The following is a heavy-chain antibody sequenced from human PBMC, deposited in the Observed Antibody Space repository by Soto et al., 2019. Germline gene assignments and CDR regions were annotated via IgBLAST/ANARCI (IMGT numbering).Heavy chain of an antibody. D-gene: IGHD2-21*02. J-gene: IGHJ4*02. CDR3: ARGGVTRIYYFDY. V-gene: IGHV4-59*01. CDR2: IYYSGST. CDR1: GGSISSYY. Sequence: SETLSLTCTVSGGSISSYYWSWIRQPPGKGLEWIGYIYYSGSTNYNPSLKSRVTISVDTSKNQFSLKLSSVTAADTAVYYCARGGVTRIYYFDYWGQGTLVTVSS.